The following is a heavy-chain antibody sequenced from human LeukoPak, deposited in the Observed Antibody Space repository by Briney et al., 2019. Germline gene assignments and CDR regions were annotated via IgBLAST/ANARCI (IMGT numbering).Heavy chain of an antibody. V-gene: IGHV7-4-1*02. D-gene: IGHD6-13*01. CDR1: GYTFNNYA. Sequence: ASVKVSCKASGYTFNNYAINWVQQAPGQGLEWMGWINTNTGIPTYAQGFTGRFVFSLGTSVTTAYLQISSLEAEDTAVYYCARWSTSSWYAAFDYWGQGTLVTVSS. CDR2: INTNTGIP. J-gene: IGHJ4*02. CDR3: ARWSTSSWYAAFDY.